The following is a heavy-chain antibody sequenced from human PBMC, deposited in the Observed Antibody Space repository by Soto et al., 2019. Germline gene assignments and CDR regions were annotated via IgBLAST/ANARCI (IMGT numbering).Heavy chain of an antibody. Sequence: EVQLVESGGGLVQPGGSLRLSCAAAGFTFSRYWMSWVRQAPGKGLEWGTNIKQDGSEKYCVDSVKGRFTISRDNAKNSLFLQMDSLRAEDTAVYYCATSMVRGGDDYWGQGTLVTVSS. CDR2: IKQDGSEK. V-gene: IGHV3-7*01. D-gene: IGHD3-10*01. CDR1: GFTFSRYW. CDR3: ATSMVRGGDDY. J-gene: IGHJ4*02.